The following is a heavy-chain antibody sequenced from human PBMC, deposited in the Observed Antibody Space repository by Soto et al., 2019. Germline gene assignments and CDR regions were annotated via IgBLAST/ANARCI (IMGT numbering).Heavy chain of an antibody. CDR2: ISSNSRYI. V-gene: IGHV3-21*01. J-gene: IGHJ4*02. CDR3: ARGPWNVSPFFDY. Sequence: EVHLVESGGSLVKPGGSLRLSCAASGFTFGDYSVNWVRQAPGMGLEWVSSISSNSRYIYYADSVKGRFTISRDNAKNSLYLQMNSLKTGDTAVYYCARGPWNVSPFFDYWGQGTLVTVSS. CDR1: GFTFGDYS. D-gene: IGHD1-1*01.